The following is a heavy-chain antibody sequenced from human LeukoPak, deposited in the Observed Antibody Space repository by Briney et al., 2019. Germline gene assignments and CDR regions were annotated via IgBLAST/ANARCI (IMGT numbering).Heavy chain of an antibody. D-gene: IGHD3-10*01. V-gene: IGHV3-33*01. Sequence: GRSLSRSCAASGFTFSSYGMHWVRQAPGKGLEWVAVIWYDGSNKDYADSVKGRFTISRDNTKNTLYLQMNSLRAEDTAVYYCARQADYGSGSYDHYYYYGMDVWGQGTTVTVSS. CDR2: IWYDGSNK. CDR3: ARQADYGSGSYDHYYYYGMDV. J-gene: IGHJ6*02. CDR1: GFTFSSYG.